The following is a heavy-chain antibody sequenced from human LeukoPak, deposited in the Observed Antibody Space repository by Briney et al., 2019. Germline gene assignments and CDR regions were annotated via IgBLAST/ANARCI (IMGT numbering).Heavy chain of an antibody. Sequence: SETLSLTCAVYGGSFSGYYWSWIRQPPGKGLEWIGEINHSGSTNYNPSLKSRVTISVDTSKNQFSLKLSSVTAADTAVYCCARGRVIVDIVATTPRLASPDYWGQGTLVTVSS. D-gene: IGHD5-12*01. CDR1: GGSFSGYY. CDR2: INHSGST. CDR3: ARGRVIVDIVATTPRLASPDY. J-gene: IGHJ4*02. V-gene: IGHV4-34*01.